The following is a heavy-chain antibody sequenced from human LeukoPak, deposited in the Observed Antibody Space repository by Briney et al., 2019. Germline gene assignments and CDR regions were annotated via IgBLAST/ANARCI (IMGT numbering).Heavy chain of an antibody. D-gene: IGHD4-23*01. CDR2: IYYSGST. Sequence: PSETLSLTCTVSGGSISSSSYYWGWIRQPPGKGLEWIGSIYYSGSTYYNPSLKSRVTISVDTSKNQFSLKLSSVTAADTAVYYCARHTQSTVVTGIIGYWGQGTLVTVSS. J-gene: IGHJ4*02. CDR1: GGSISSSSYY. CDR3: ARHTQSTVVTGIIGY. V-gene: IGHV4-39*01.